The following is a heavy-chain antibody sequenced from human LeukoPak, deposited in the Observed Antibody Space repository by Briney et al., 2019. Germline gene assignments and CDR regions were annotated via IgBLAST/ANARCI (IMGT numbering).Heavy chain of an antibody. V-gene: IGHV3-7*01. Sequence: GGSLRLSCAASGFTFSTYWMSWVRQAPGKGLEWVANIKQDGSEKYYEASVKGRFTISRDNGKNSLYLQMNSLRAEDTAVYYCASHYYDFWSGYYFDYWGQGTLVTVSS. CDR2: IKQDGSEK. J-gene: IGHJ4*02. CDR1: GFTFSTYW. CDR3: ASHYYDFWSGYYFDY. D-gene: IGHD3-3*01.